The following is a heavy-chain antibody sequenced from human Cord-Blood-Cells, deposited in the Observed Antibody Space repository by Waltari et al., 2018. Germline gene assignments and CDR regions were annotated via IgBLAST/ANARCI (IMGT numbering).Heavy chain of an antibody. V-gene: IGHV4-39*01. CDR1: GGSISSSSYY. J-gene: IGHJ4*02. CDR3: ARPRYSSSWYVDY. Sequence: QLQLQESGPGLVKPSETLSLTCTVSGGSISSSSYYWGWIRQPPGKGLEWIGSIYYRGSTYYNPSLKSRVTISVDTSKNQFSLKLSSVTAADTAVYYCARPRYSSSWYVDYWGQGTLVTVSS. D-gene: IGHD6-13*01. CDR2: IYYRGST.